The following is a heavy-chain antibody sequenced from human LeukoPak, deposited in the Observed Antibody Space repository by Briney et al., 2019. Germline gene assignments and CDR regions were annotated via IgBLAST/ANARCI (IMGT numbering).Heavy chain of an antibody. V-gene: IGHV1-8*01. CDR3: ARVLYGSGSYQPSMGY. D-gene: IGHD3-10*01. Sequence: ASVKVSCKASGYTCTSYDINWVRQAPGQGLEWMGWMNPNSGNTGYAQKFQGRVTMTRNTSISTAYMELSSLRSEDTAVYYCARVLYGSGSYQPSMGYWGQGTLVTVSS. CDR1: GYTCTSYD. CDR2: MNPNSGNT. J-gene: IGHJ4*02.